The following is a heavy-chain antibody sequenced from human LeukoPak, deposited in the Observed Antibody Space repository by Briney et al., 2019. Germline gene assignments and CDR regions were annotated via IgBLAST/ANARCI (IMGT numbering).Heavy chain of an antibody. CDR2: IYYSGST. D-gene: IGHD3-22*01. CDR3: ARGDYYDSNFDY. J-gene: IGHJ4*02. CDR1: GGSISSYY. Sequence: PSETLSLTCTVSGGSISSYYWSWIRQPPGKGLEWIGYIYYSGSTNYNPSLKSRVTISVDTSKNQFSLKLRSVTAADTAVYYCARGDYYDSNFDYWGQGTLVTVSS. V-gene: IGHV4-59*01.